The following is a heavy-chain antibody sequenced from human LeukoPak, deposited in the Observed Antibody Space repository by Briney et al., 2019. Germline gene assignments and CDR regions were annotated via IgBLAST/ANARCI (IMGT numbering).Heavy chain of an antibody. Sequence: ASVKVSCKASGYTFTGYYMHWVRQAPGQGLEWMGWINTNTGNPTYAQGFTGRFVFSLDTSVSTAYLQISSLKAEDTAVYYCARGRTSSWPEIDYWGQGTLVTVSS. D-gene: IGHD6-13*01. V-gene: IGHV7-4-1*02. CDR1: GYTFTGYY. CDR2: INTNTGNP. CDR3: ARGRTSSWPEIDY. J-gene: IGHJ4*02.